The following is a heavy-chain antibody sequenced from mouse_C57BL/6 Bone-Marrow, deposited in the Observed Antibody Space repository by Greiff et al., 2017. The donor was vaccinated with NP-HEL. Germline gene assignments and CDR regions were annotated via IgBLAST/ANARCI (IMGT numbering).Heavy chain of an antibody. V-gene: IGHV1-62-2*01. CDR3: ARHTYYSNYWYFDV. J-gene: IGHJ1*03. Sequence: QVQLQQSGAELVKPGASVKLSCKASGYTFTEYTIHWVKQRPGQGLEWIGWFYPGSGSIKYNEKFKDKATLTADKSSSTVYMEISRLTSEASAVYYCARHTYYSNYWYFDVWGTGTTGTVSS. D-gene: IGHD2-5*01. CDR1: GYTFTEYT. CDR2: FYPGSGSI.